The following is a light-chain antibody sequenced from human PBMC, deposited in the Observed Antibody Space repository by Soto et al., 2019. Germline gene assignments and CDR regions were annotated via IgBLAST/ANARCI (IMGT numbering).Light chain of an antibody. V-gene: IGKV1-39*01. J-gene: IGKJ2*01. CDR2: AAS. Sequence: DIQMTQSPSSLSASVGDRATITCRASQSISSYLYWYQQKPGKAPRLLIYAASNLHSGVPSRFSGSASGTDFTLTISSLQPEDFATYYCQQTNSLPHTFGQGTKVDIK. CDR1: QSISSY. CDR3: QQTNSLPHT.